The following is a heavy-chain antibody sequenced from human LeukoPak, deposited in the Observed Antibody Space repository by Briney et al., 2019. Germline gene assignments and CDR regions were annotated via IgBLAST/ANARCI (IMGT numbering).Heavy chain of an antibody. J-gene: IGHJ5*02. CDR2: IYPGDSDT. CDR3: ATSGYTSSRALFGWFDP. V-gene: IGHV5-51*01. Sequence: GESLKISCKGSGYSFNSYWIGWVRQLPRKGLEWMGIIYPGDSDTRYSPSFQGQVTISADKSINTAYLQWSSLKASDTAMYYCATSGYTSSRALFGWFDPWGQGTLVTVSS. CDR1: GYSFNSYW. D-gene: IGHD6-13*01.